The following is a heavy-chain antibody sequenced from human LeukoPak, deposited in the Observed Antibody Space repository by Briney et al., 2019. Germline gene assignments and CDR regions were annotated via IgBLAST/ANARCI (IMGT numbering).Heavy chain of an antibody. D-gene: IGHD6-13*01. CDR1: GGSISSYY. CDR2: IYYSGST. J-gene: IGHJ5*02. Sequence: SETLSLTCTVSGGSISSYYWSWIRQPPGKGLEWIGYIYYSGSTNYNPSLKSRVTISVDRSKSQFSLKLSSVTAADTAVYYCAREHSSWSRSFDPWGQGTLVTVSS. CDR3: AREHSSWSRSFDP. V-gene: IGHV4-59*12.